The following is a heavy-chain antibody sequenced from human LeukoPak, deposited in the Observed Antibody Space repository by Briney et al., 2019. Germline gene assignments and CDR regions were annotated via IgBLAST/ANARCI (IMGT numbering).Heavy chain of an antibody. CDR2: ISGSGGST. V-gene: IGHV3-23*01. CDR1: GFTFSSYA. J-gene: IGHJ4*02. D-gene: IGHD2-2*02. Sequence: PGGSLRLSCATSGFTFSSYAMSWVRQAPGKGLEWVSAISGSGGSTYYADSVKGRFTISRDNSKNTLYLQMNSLRAEDTAVYYCAKLPAAIPGVYYFDYWGQGTLVTVSS. CDR3: AKLPAAIPGVYYFDY.